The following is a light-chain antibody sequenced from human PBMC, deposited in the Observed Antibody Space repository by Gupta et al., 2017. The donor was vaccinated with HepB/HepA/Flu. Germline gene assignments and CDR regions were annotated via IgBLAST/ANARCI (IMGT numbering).Light chain of an antibody. V-gene: IGLV1-44*01. CDR2: SNI. J-gene: IGLJ3*02. Sequence: QSVLIQPPSASGTPGQRVTFSCSGSSSNIGSNAVIWYQQFPGTAPKLLIYSNIQRPSGVPDRFSGSKSGTSASLAISGLQSEDEADYYCAAWDDSLNAWVFGGGTKLTVL. CDR1: SSNIGSNA. CDR3: AAWDDSLNAWV.